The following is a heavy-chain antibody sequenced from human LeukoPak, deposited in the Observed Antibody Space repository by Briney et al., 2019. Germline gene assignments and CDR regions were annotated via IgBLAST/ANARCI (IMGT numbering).Heavy chain of an antibody. CDR1: GYTLTELS. V-gene: IGHV1-24*01. D-gene: IGHD2-8*02. CDR2: FDPEDCET. J-gene: IGHJ4*02. Sequence: ASVKVSCKVSGYTLTELSMHWVRQAPGKGLEWMGGFDPEDCETIYAQKFQGRVTMTEDTSTDTAYMELSSLRSEDTAVYYCATSQVVYAILDYWGQGTLVTVSS. CDR3: ATSQVVYAILDY.